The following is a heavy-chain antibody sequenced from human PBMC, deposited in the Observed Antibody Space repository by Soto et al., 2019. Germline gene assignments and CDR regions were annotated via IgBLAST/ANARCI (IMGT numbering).Heavy chain of an antibody. J-gene: IGHJ3*02. CDR1: GFTVSGNY. D-gene: IGHD7-27*01. CDR3: ARGRTGASAFDI. CDR2: IYSGGSP. V-gene: IGHV3-66*01. Sequence: EVQLVESGGGLVQPGGSLRLSCAASGFTVSGNYMSWVRQAPGKGLEWVSVIYSGGSPYYADSVKGRFTMSRDNSKNTLYLQLNSLRAEDMAVYYCARGRTGASAFDIWGQGTMVTVSS.